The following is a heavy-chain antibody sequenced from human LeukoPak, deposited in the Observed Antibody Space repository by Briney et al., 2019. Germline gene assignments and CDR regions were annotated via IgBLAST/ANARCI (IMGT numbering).Heavy chain of an antibody. CDR1: GYTFTNYY. D-gene: IGHD5-18*01. J-gene: IGHJ4*02. CDR3: AREIGPRQLHLWGSAFDY. CDR2: INPSGGGT. Sequence: ASVTVSCTASGYTFTNYYMHWVRQAPGQGLEWMGLINPSGGGTSYAQKFQGRLTMTRDTSTTTVYMDLSSLRSEDTAMYYCAREIGPRQLHLWGSAFDYWGQGTLVTVSS. V-gene: IGHV1-46*01.